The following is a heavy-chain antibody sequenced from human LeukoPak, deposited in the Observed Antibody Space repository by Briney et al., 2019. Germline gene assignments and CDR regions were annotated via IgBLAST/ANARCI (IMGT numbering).Heavy chain of an antibody. V-gene: IGHV4-39*07. J-gene: IGHJ5*02. D-gene: IGHD3-3*02. CDR1: GGSISSSSYY. CDR3: ARDHGISACFDP. Sequence: SETLSLTCTVSGGSISSSSYYWGWIRQPPGKGLEWIGSIYYSGSTYYNPSLRSRVTISVDTSKNQFSLKLSSVTAADTAVYYCARDHGISACFDPWGQGTLVTVSS. CDR2: IYYSGST.